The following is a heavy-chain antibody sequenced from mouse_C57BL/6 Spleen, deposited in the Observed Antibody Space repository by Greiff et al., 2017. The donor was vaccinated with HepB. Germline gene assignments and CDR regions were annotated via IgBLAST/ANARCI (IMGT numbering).Heavy chain of an antibody. CDR1: GFTFSDYY. Sequence: EVQRVESGGGLVQPGGSLKLSCAASGFTFSDYYMYWVRQTPEKRLEWVAYISNGGGSTYYPDTVKGRFTISRDNAKNTLYLQMSRLKSEDTAMYYCARPDYYGSSYYAMDYWGQGTSVTVSS. D-gene: IGHD1-1*01. CDR2: ISNGGGST. J-gene: IGHJ4*01. CDR3: ARPDYYGSSYYAMDY. V-gene: IGHV5-12*01.